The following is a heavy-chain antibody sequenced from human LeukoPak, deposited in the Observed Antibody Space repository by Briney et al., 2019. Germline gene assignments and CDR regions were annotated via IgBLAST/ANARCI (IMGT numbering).Heavy chain of an antibody. Sequence: GGSLRLSCAASGFTFSSYAMHWVRQAPGKGLEWVSTISGSGGSTYYADSVKGRFTISRDNSKNTLYLQLNSLRAEDTAVYYCARYLGSGNPFHYWGQGTLVTVSS. CDR3: ARYLGSGNPFHY. D-gene: IGHD3-10*01. V-gene: IGHV3-23*01. CDR2: ISGSGGST. J-gene: IGHJ4*02. CDR1: GFTFSSYA.